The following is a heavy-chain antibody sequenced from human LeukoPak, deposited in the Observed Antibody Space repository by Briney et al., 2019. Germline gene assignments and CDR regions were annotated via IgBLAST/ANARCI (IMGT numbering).Heavy chain of an antibody. CDR2: ISGSGGST. D-gene: IGHD6-13*01. Sequence: GVSLRLSCAASGFTVSSYAMSWVRQAPGKGLEWVSAISGSGGSTYYADSVKGWFTISRDNSKNTLYLQMNSLRAEDTAVYYCAKDTLGRIAAAGTLVNFWGQGTLVTVSS. CDR1: GFTVSSYA. CDR3: AKDTLGRIAAAGTLVNF. J-gene: IGHJ4*02. V-gene: IGHV3-23*01.